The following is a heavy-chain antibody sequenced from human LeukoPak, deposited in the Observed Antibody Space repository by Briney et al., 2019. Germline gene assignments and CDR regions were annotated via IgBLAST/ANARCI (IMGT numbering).Heavy chain of an antibody. CDR3: ARDVSITMVRGVIIRGRWFDP. D-gene: IGHD3-10*01. V-gene: IGHV4-59*01. CDR2: IYYSGST. J-gene: IGHJ5*02. CDR1: GGSISSYY. Sequence: SETLSLTCTVSGGSISSYYWSWIRQPPGKGLEWIGYIYYSGSTTYNPSLKSRVTISVDTSKNQFSLKLSSVTAADTAVYYCARDVSITMVRGVIIRGRWFDPWGQGTLVTVFS.